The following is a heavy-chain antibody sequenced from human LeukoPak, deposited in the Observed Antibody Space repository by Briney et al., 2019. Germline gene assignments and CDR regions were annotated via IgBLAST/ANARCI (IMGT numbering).Heavy chain of an antibody. CDR3: ARGYYYDSSGLKPFDY. D-gene: IGHD3-22*01. CDR2: INHSGST. V-gene: IGHV4-34*01. CDR1: GGSFSGYY. Sequence: SETLSLTCAVYGGSFSGYYWSWIRQPPGKGLEWIGEINHSGSTNYNPSLKSRVTISVDTSKNQFSLKLSSVTAADTAVYCCARGYYYDSSGLKPFDYWGQGTLVTVSS. J-gene: IGHJ4*02.